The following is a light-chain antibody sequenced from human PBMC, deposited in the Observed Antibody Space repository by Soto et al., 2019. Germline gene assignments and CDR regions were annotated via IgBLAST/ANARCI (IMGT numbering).Light chain of an antibody. V-gene: IGLV1-44*01. Sequence: QAVVTQPPSASGTPGQRVTISCSGSSSNIGSNTVNWYQQLPGTAPKLLIYSNNQRPSGVPDRFSGSKSGTSASLAISGLQSEDEAEYHCAAWDDSLNGPVFGGGTKLTVL. CDR3: AAWDDSLNGPV. CDR2: SNN. J-gene: IGLJ2*01. CDR1: SSNIGSNT.